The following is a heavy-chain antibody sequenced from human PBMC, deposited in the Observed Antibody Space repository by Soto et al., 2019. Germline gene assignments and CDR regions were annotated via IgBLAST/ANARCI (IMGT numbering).Heavy chain of an antibody. CDR2: IYTSGAT. D-gene: IGHD1-1*01. Sequence: QVQLQESGPRLVKPSETLSLTCSVSGSSFSNFYWSWIRQPAGKGLEWLGRIYTSGATSYNPSLKIRVTMSVDTSQTQMSLSVRSVTAADTAVYFCARGGIQLSYAFDYWGPGILVTVSS. J-gene: IGHJ4*02. V-gene: IGHV4-4*07. CDR3: ARGGIQLSYAFDY. CDR1: GSSFSNFY.